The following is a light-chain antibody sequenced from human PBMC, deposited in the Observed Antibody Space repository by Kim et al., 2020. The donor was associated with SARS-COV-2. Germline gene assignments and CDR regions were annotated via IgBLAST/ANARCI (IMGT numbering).Light chain of an antibody. J-gene: IGKJ2*03. CDR1: QNVLYSSNNKNY. CDR3: QQYYTTPLS. Sequence: RATINCKSSQNVLYSSNNKNYLAWYQHKPGQPPKLLIYWASTRESGVPDRFSGSGSGTDFTLTISSLQAEDVAVYFCQQYYTTPLSFGQGTKLEI. CDR2: WAS. V-gene: IGKV4-1*01.